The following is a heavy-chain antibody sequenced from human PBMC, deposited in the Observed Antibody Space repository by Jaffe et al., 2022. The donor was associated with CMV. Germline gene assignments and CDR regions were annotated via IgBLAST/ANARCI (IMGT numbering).Heavy chain of an antibody. Sequence: QVQLVESGGGVVQPGRSLRLSCAASGFTFSSYGMHWVRQAPGKGLEWVAVISYDGSNKYYADSVKGRFTISRDNSKNTLYLQMNSLRAEDTAVYYCAKSMSVSYDFWSGYYPTYYYYGMDVWGQGTTVTVSS. CDR3: AKSMSVSYDFWSGYYPTYYYYGMDV. V-gene: IGHV3-30*18. CDR1: GFTFSSYG. D-gene: IGHD3-3*01. CDR2: ISYDGSNK. J-gene: IGHJ6*02.